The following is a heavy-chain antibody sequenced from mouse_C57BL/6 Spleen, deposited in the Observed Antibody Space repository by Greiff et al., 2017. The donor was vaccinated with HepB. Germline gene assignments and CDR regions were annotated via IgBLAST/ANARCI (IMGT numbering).Heavy chain of an antibody. V-gene: IGHV1-55*01. J-gene: IGHJ3*01. CDR3: ARWGYDYDDFAY. Sequence: QVQLQQPGAELVKPGASVKMSCKASGYTFTSYWITWVKQRPGQGLEWIGDIYPGSGSTNYNEKFKSKATLTVDTSSSTAYMQLSSLTSEDSAVYYCARWGYDYDDFAYWGQGTLVTVSA. CDR2: IYPGSGST. CDR1: GYTFTSYW. D-gene: IGHD2-4*01.